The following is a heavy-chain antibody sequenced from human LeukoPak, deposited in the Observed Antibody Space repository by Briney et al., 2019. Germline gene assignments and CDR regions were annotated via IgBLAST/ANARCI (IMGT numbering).Heavy chain of an antibody. Sequence: GGSLRLSCAASGFTFSRFWIYWVRHAPGKGLVWVSRINSDGSETLYADSVKGRFTISRDNAKNTLYLQMNSLRAEDTAVYCCARVRMGDDFNPFDYWGQGALVTVSS. CDR1: GFTFSRFW. D-gene: IGHD3-16*01. V-gene: IGHV3-74*01. CDR3: ARVRMGDDFNPFDY. J-gene: IGHJ4*02. CDR2: INSDGSET.